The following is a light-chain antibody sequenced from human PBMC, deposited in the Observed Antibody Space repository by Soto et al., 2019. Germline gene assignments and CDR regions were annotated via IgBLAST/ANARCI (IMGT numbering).Light chain of an antibody. CDR1: QTVNSDY. CDR3: QQRSNWPLT. V-gene: IGKV3D-20*02. J-gene: IGKJ4*01. CDR2: ATS. Sequence: EIVLTQSPGTLSLSPGETATLSCRASQTVNSDYLAWFQQRPGQAPRLLIFATSRRATDISDRFSGSGSGTDFTLAIRRLEPEDFAVYYCQQRSNWPLTFGGGTKVEIK.